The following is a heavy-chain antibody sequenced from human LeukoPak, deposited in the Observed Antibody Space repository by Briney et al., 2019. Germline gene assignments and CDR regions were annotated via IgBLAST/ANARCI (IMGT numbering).Heavy chain of an antibody. V-gene: IGHV3-74*01. Sequence: GGSLRLSCAASGFTFSSYEMNWVRQAPGKGLVWVSRINSDGINTSYADSVKGRFTISRDNAKNTLNLQMNSLRAEDTAVYFCAKSGYNRFDYWGQGTLVTVSS. CDR3: AKSGYNRFDY. D-gene: IGHD5-24*01. J-gene: IGHJ4*02. CDR2: INSDGINT. CDR1: GFTFSSYE.